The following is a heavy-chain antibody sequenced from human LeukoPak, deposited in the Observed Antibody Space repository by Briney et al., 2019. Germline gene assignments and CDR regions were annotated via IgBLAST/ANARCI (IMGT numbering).Heavy chain of an antibody. J-gene: IGHJ3*02. CDR2: IKSKTDGGTT. CDR1: GFTFSNAW. Sequence: GGSLRLSCAASGFTFSNAWMSWVRQAPGKGLEWVGRIKSKTDGGTTDYAAPVKGRFTISRDDSKNTLYLQMNSLKTEDTAVYYCTSNYYDSSGYYYVAFDIWGQGTMVTVSS. V-gene: IGHV3-15*01. CDR3: TSNYYDSSGYYYVAFDI. D-gene: IGHD3-22*01.